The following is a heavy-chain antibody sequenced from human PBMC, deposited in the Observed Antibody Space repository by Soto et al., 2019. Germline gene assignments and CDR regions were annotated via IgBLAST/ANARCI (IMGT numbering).Heavy chain of an antibody. D-gene: IGHD2-15*01. Sequence: KGLEWVSAISGSGGSTYYADSVKGWFTISRDNSKNTLYLQMNSLRAEDTVFFFQAEDGIRDTVPVSAFLLNRSSDL. CDR3: AEDGIRDTVPVSAFLLNRSSDL. CDR2: ISGSGGST. V-gene: IGHV3-23*01. J-gene: IGHJ2*01.